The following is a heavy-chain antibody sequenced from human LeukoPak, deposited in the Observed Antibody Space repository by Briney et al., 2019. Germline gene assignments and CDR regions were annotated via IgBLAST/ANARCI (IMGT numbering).Heavy chain of an antibody. Sequence: PSETLSLTCTVSGGSISSYYWSWIRQPPGKGLEWIGYIYYSGSTNYNPSLKSRVTILVDTSKNQFSLRLSSVIAADTAVYYCARKSIETAGRKPYDYWDQGTLVTVSP. J-gene: IGHJ4*02. V-gene: IGHV4-59*12. CDR3: ARKSIETAGRKPYDY. CDR1: GGSISSYY. D-gene: IGHD6-13*01. CDR2: IYYSGST.